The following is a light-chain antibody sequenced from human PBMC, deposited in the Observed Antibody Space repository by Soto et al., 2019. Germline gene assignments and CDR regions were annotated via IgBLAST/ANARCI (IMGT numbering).Light chain of an antibody. V-gene: IGKV1-12*01. J-gene: IGKJ1*01. CDR3: QQANTFPPT. Sequence: DIQMTQSPSSVSASVGDRVTNTCRASQDISSWLAWYQQKPGKAPKLLIYAASTLQSGVPSRFSGSDSGTAFTLAIGNLQPEDVATYYCQQANTFPPTFGQGTKVEVK. CDR1: QDISSW. CDR2: AAS.